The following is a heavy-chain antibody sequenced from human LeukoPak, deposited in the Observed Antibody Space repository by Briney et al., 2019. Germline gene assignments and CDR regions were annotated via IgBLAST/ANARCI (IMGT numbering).Heavy chain of an antibody. CDR3: ARDLPSSLTSGSYGQYYFDY. D-gene: IGHD1-26*01. Sequence: GGSLRLSCAASGFTVSSNYMSWVRQAPGKGLEWVSVIYSGGSTYYADSVKGRFTISRDNSKNTLFLQMNSLRAEDTPVYYCARDLPSSLTSGSYGQYYFDYWGQGTLVTVSS. CDR2: IYSGGST. V-gene: IGHV3-53*01. CDR1: GFTVSSNY. J-gene: IGHJ4*02.